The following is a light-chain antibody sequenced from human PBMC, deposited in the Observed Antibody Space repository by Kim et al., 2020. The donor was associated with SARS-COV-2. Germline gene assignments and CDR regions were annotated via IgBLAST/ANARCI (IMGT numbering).Light chain of an antibody. Sequence: GQRDEISCSGSSSNIGINSVNWYQPCPGTAPVLLIYDNERRPSGVPDRISGSKSGTSASLALSGLLAEDEADYFCGTWDDSLDDGVFGGGTQLTVL. CDR2: DNE. CDR3: GTWDDSLDDGV. V-gene: IGLV1-44*01. J-gene: IGLJ2*01. CDR1: SSNIGINS.